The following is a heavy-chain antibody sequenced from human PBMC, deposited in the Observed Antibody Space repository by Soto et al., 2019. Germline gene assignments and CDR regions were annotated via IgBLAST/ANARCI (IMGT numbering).Heavy chain of an antibody. J-gene: IGHJ4*02. CDR3: ARDRDGYNPVDY. V-gene: IGHV3-21*01. CDR1: GFIFSSYS. CDR2: ISSSGSHA. Sequence: EVQLVESGGGLVKPGGSLRLSCAASGFIFSSYSMNWVRQAPGKGLEWVSCISSSGSHAYYADSVKGRFTISRDNAKESLYLQMNSLRAEDTAVYYCARDRDGYNPVDYWGQGILVTVSS. D-gene: IGHD1-1*01.